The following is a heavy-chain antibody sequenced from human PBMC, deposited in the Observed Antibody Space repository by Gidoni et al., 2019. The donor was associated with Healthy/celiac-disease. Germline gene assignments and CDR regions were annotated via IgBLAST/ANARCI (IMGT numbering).Heavy chain of an antibody. Sequence: EGQRVESGGGLVKPGGSLRLSGAAWGGTFSSDSLNWVRQAPGRGLEWVSSISSSSSYIYYADSVKGRFTISRDNAKNSLYLQMNSLRAEDTAVYYCARGGGSYGGNPYYFDHWGQGTLVTVSS. J-gene: IGHJ4*02. CDR3: ARGGGSYGGNPYYFDH. D-gene: IGHD4-17*01. CDR1: GGTFSSDS. CDR2: ISSSSSYI. V-gene: IGHV3-21*01.